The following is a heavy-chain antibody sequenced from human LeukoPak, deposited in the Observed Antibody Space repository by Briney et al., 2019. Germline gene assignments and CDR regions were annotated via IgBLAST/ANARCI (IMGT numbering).Heavy chain of an antibody. CDR3: AKDPGSGIAVAASKNWFDP. CDR2: ISGSGGST. V-gene: IGHV3-23*01. D-gene: IGHD6-19*01. Sequence: GGSLRLSCAASGFTFSSYAMSWVRQAPGKGLEWVSAISGSGGSTYYADSVKGRFTISRDNSKNTLYLQMNSLRAEDTAVYYCAKDPGSGIAVAASKNWFDPWGQGTLVTVSS. J-gene: IGHJ5*02. CDR1: GFTFSSYA.